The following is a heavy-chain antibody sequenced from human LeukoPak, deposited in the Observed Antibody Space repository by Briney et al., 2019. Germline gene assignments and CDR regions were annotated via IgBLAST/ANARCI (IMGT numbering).Heavy chain of an antibody. CDR2: INTDGSST. Sequence: PGGSLRLSCAASGFTLSSYWMHWVRQAPGKGLVWVSRINTDGSSTSYADSVKGRFTISRDNAKNTLYLQMNSLRAEDTAVYYCARDPYGDYALFDYWGQGTLVTVSS. V-gene: IGHV3-74*01. CDR3: ARDPYGDYALFDY. D-gene: IGHD4-17*01. J-gene: IGHJ4*02. CDR1: GFTLSSYW.